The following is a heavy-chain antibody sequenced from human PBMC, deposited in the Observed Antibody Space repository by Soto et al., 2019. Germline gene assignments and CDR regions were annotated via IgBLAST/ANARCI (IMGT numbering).Heavy chain of an antibody. CDR2: ISGSGGST. V-gene: IGHV3-23*01. CDR1: GFTFSSYA. CDR3: AVFGYDFWSGYRNFDY. J-gene: IGHJ4*02. D-gene: IGHD3-3*01. Sequence: EVQLLESGGGLVQPGGSLRLSCAASGFTFSSYAMSWVRQAPGKGLEWVSAISGSGGSTYYADSVKGRFTISRDNSKNTLYLQRNSLRAEDTAVYYCAVFGYDFWSGYRNFDYGGQGTLVTVSS.